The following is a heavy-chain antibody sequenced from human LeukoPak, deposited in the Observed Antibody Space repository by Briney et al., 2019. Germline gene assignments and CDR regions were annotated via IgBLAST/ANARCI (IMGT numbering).Heavy chain of an antibody. Sequence: GGSLRLSCAASGFTFSSYGMHWVRQAPGKGLEWVAFIRYDGSNKYYADSVKGRFTISRDNSKNTLFLQLNSLRADDTAVYYCARGSTMDYYTFDVWGQGTLVTVSS. CDR3: ARGSTMDYYTFDV. D-gene: IGHD3-10*01. J-gene: IGHJ3*01. V-gene: IGHV3-30*02. CDR1: GFTFSSYG. CDR2: IRYDGSNK.